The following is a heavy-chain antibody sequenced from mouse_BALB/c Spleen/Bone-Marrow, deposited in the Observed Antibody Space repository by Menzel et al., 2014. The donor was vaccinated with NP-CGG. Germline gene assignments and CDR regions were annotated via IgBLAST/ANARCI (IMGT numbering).Heavy chain of an antibody. V-gene: IGHV5-6-3*01. CDR2: INSNGGST. CDR3: VRGNYGNYVDYFDF. Sequence: VQLQQSGGGLVQPGGSLKLSCAASGFTFSSYGMSWVRQTPDKRLELVATINSNGGSTYYPDSVKGLFTISRDTAKNTLYLQMSSLKSEETAMYYCVRGNYGNYVDYFDFWGQGTTLTVSS. J-gene: IGHJ2*01. D-gene: IGHD2-1*01. CDR1: GFTFSSYG.